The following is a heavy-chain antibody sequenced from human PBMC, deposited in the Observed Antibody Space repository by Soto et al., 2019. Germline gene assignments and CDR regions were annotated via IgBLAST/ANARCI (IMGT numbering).Heavy chain of an antibody. V-gene: IGHV3-23*01. CDR1: GFIFASYA. CDR3: AKNGPAYADAFDS. D-gene: IGHD2-8*01. J-gene: IGHJ3*01. CDR2: ISGSAGTT. Sequence: GSSLRLFCSASGFIFASYAMSWVRQAPGKGLEWVSVISGSAGTTDYAGSVTGRFTISRDNSKNTLYLHMNSLKGEDTAVYYCAKNGPAYADAFDSWGQGTMVTVSS.